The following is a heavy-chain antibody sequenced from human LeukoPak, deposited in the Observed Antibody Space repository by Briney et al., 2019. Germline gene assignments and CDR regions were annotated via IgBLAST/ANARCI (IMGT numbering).Heavy chain of an antibody. Sequence: SVKVSCKASGGTFSSYSISWVRQAPGQGLEWMGRIIPILGIANYAQKFQGRVTITADKSTSTAYMELSSLRSEDTAVYYCARGRGLRLGYFDYWGQGTLVTVSS. CDR2: IIPILGIA. CDR1: GGTFSSYS. J-gene: IGHJ4*02. D-gene: IGHD3-16*01. V-gene: IGHV1-69*04. CDR3: ARGRGLRLGYFDY.